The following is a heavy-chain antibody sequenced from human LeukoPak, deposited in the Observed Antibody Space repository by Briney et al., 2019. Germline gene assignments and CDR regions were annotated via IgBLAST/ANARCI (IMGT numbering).Heavy chain of an antibody. D-gene: IGHD6-19*01. CDR1: GFTVSSNY. V-gene: IGHV3-66*01. Sequence: GGSLRLSCAASGFTVSSNYMSWVRQAPGKGLEWVSVIYSGGSTYYADSVKGRFTISRDNSKNTLYLQMNSLRAEDTAVYYCARVQAVAGTPDYWGQGTLVTVSS. CDR2: IYSGGST. CDR3: ARVQAVAGTPDY. J-gene: IGHJ4*02.